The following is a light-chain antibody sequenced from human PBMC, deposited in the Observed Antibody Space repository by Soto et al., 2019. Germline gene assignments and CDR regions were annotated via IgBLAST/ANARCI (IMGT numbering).Light chain of an antibody. CDR2: GAS. V-gene: IGKV3-15*01. Sequence: EKVMTQSPATLSMSPGERATLSCRASQSVSSFLAWYQQKPGQAPRLLIYGASTRATGIPARFSGSGSGTEFTLTISSLQSEDFAVYYCQQYSNWPSWTF. J-gene: IGKJ1*01. CDR3: QQYSNWPSWT. CDR1: QSVSSF.